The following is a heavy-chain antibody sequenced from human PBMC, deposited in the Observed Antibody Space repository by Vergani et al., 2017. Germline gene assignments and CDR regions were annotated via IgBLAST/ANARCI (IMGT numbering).Heavy chain of an antibody. Sequence: QVQLVQSGAEVKKPGSSVKVSCKASGGTFSSYAISWVRQAPGQGLEWMGRIIPILGIANYAQKFQGRVTITADKSTSTAYMELSSLRSEDTAVYYCARDAKWLRSAAFDIWGQGTMVTVSS. CDR1: GGTFSSYA. CDR3: ARDAKWLRSAAFDI. V-gene: IGHV1-69*04. J-gene: IGHJ3*02. CDR2: IIPILGIA. D-gene: IGHD5-12*01.